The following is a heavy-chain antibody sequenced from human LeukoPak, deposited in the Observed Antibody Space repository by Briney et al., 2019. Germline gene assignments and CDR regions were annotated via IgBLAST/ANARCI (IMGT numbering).Heavy chain of an antibody. CDR3: AKEEGIAAPLGY. D-gene: IGHD6-13*01. Sequence: GGSLRLSCAASGFTFSSYGMHWVRQAPGKGLEWVAFIRYDGSNKYYADSVKGRFTISRDNSKNTLYLQMNSLRAEDTAVYYCAKEEGIAAPLGYWGQGTLVTVSS. CDR2: IRYDGSNK. J-gene: IGHJ4*02. V-gene: IGHV3-30*02. CDR1: GFTFSSYG.